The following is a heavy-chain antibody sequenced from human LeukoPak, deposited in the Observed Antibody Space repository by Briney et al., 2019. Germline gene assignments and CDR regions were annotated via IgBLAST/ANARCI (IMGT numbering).Heavy chain of an antibody. J-gene: IGHJ3*02. Sequence: GASVKVSCKASGYTFTGYYMHWVRQAPGQGLEWMGWINPNSGGTNYAQKFQGRVTMTRDTSISTAYMELSRLRSDDTAVYYCASPPHATVAGIDPGAFDIWGQGTMVTVSS. CDR3: ASPPHATVAGIDPGAFDI. V-gene: IGHV1-2*02. D-gene: IGHD6-19*01. CDR1: GYTFTGYY. CDR2: INPNSGGT.